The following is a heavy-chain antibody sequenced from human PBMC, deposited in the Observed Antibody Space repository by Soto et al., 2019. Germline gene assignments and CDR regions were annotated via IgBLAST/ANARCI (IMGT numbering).Heavy chain of an antibody. CDR3: ARGVGWEVSPRYYGLDV. J-gene: IGHJ6*02. V-gene: IGHV3-21*01. CDR2: ISSSRSYI. D-gene: IGHD1-26*01. Sequence: GGSLRLSCAASGFTFSSYRMNWVRQAPGKELEWVSSISSSRSYIYNADSVKGRFTISRDNPKNSQYLQMDSLRADDTAVYYCARGVGWEVSPRYYGLDVWGQGTTVTVSS. CDR1: GFTFSSYR.